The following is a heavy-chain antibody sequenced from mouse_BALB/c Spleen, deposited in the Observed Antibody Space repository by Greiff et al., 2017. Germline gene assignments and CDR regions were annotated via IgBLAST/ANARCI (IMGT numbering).Heavy chain of an antibody. D-gene: IGHD2-1*01. J-gene: IGHJ4*01. V-gene: IGHV14-3*02. CDR1: GFNIKDTY. CDR3: ASYGNLYAMDY. Sequence: EVQLQESGAELVKPGASVKLSCTASGFNIKDTYMHWVKQRPEQGLEWIGRIDPYDSETHYNQKFKDKAVLTVDKSSSTAYMQLSSLTSEDSAVYYCASYGNLYAMDYWGQGTSVTVSS. CDR2: IDPYDSET.